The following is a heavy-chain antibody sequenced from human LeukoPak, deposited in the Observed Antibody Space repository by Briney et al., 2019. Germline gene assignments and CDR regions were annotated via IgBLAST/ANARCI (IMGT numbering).Heavy chain of an antibody. CDR2: IYSGGST. V-gene: IGHV3-53*01. D-gene: IGHD3-16*01. J-gene: IGHJ6*03. CDR3: ASSHGDYYYYYMDV. Sequence: GGSLRLSCAASGFTVSSNYMSWVRQAPGKGLEWVSVIYSGGSTYYADSVKGRFTISRDNSKNTLYLQMNSLRDEDTDVYYCASSHGDYYYYYMDVWGKGTTVTVSS. CDR1: GFTVSSNY.